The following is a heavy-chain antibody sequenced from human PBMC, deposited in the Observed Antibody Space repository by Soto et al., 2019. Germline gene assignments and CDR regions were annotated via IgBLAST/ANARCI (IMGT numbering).Heavy chain of an antibody. J-gene: IGHJ4*02. CDR3: ARDYSSGLCLDY. CDR2: ISYDGNNK. D-gene: IGHD6-25*01. V-gene: IGHV3-30-3*01. CDR1: GFPFSAEA. Sequence: QVQLVESGGGVVQPGNSLRLSCAGSGFPFSAEAMHWVRQAPGKGLEWVAAISYDGNNKNHADSVKGRFTVSRDNSKNTLYLQIYSLRPEDTAVYYCARDYSSGLCLDYWGQGSLVTVSS.